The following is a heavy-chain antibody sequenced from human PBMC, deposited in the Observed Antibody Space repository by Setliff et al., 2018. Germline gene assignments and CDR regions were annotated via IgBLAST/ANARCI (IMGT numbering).Heavy chain of an antibody. V-gene: IGHV3-33*08. D-gene: IGHD3-22*01. CDR3: ARTGYYYDSSGYYLPPNAFDI. J-gene: IGHJ3*02. CDR1: TASEVTISSRA. Sequence: PGGSLRLSCAASTASEVTISSRAIHWVRQAPGKGLEWVAVIWDDGGNKYHADSVKGRFTISRDNSKNTLYLQMNSLRAEDTAVYYCARTGYYYDSSGYYLPPNAFDIWGQGTMVTVSS. CDR2: IWDDGGNK.